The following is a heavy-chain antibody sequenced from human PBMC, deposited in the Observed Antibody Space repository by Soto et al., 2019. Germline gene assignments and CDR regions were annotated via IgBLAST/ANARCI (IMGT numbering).Heavy chain of an antibody. CDR2: IYYSGST. CDR1: GGSISSSSYY. V-gene: IGHV4-39*01. D-gene: IGHD2-2*01. J-gene: IGHJ6*02. Sequence: SETLSLTCTVSGGSISSSSYYWGWIRQPPGKGLEWIGSIYYSGSTYYNPSLKSRVTISVDTSKNQFSLKLSSVTAADTAVYYCARLVVVPATENYYYYYGMDVWGQGTTVTVSS. CDR3: ARLVVVPATENYYYYYGMDV.